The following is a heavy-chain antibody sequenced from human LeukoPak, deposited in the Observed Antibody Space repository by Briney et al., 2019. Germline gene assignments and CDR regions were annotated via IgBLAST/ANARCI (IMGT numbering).Heavy chain of an antibody. CDR3: ARLGFGELDY. V-gene: IGHV4-61*02. J-gene: IGHJ4*02. Sequence: SETLSLTCTVSGGSISSGSYYWSWIRQPAGKGLEWIGRIYSSGSTNYNPSLKSRVTISVDTSKNQFSLKLSSVTAADTAVYYCARLGFGELDYWSQGTLVTVSS. CDR1: GGSISSGSYY. CDR2: IYSSGST. D-gene: IGHD3-10*01.